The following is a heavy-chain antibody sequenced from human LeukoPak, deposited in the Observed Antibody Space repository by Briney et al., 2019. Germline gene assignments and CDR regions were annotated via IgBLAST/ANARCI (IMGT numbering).Heavy chain of an antibody. V-gene: IGHV3-23*01. D-gene: IGHD3-9*01. CDR1: GFTFSSYG. CDR3: ARDTRYFDWLSAFDY. CDR2: ISGSGGST. J-gene: IGHJ4*02. Sequence: GGSLSLSCAASGFTFSSYGMSWVRQAPGKGLEWVSAISGSGGSTYYADSMKGRFTISRDNSKNTLYLQMNSLRAEDTAVYYCARDTRYFDWLSAFDYWGQGTLVTVSS.